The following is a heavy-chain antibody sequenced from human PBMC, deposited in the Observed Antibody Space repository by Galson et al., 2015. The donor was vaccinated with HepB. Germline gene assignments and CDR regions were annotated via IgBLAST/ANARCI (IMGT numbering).Heavy chain of an antibody. D-gene: IGHD6-13*01. CDR3: ARDEDGTSWYEKTLDY. V-gene: IGHV3-30*04. Sequence: SLRLSCAASGFTFSSYAMHWVRQAPGKGLEWVAVISYDGSYKYYADSVKGRFTISRDNAKNSLYLQMNSLRAEDTAVYYCARDEDGTSWYEKTLDYWGQGTLVTVSS. CDR2: ISYDGSYK. J-gene: IGHJ4*02. CDR1: GFTFSSYA.